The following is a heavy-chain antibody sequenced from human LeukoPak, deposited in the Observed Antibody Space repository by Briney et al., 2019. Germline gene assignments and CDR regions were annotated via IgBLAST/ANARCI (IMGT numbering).Heavy chain of an antibody. V-gene: IGHV4-39*02. CDR3: ARDGATGSGDYYYYGMDV. D-gene: IGHD3-10*01. CDR2: ISYTGST. CDR1: GGSISSSTYF. Sequence: PSETLSLTCTVSGGSISSSTYFWGWIRQPPGKGLEWIGTISYTGSTYYNPSLKSRVTISVDTSKNQFSLKVRSVTAADTAVYYCARDGATGSGDYYYYGMDVWGQGTTVTVSS. J-gene: IGHJ6*02.